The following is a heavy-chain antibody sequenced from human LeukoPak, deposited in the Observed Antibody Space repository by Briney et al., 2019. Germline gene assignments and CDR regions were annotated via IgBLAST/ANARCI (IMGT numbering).Heavy chain of an antibody. J-gene: IGHJ4*02. D-gene: IGHD3-22*01. CDR3: ASFACSSGACREQYY. CDR1: GGSVTSSSYY. CDR2: IYYSGST. V-gene: IGHV4-39*07. Sequence: SETLSLTCTVSGGSVTSSSYYWGWIRQPPGKGLEWIGSIYYSGSTYYNPSLKSRVTISVDTSKNQFSLKLISVTAADTAVYYCASFACSSGACREQYYWGQGTLVTVSS.